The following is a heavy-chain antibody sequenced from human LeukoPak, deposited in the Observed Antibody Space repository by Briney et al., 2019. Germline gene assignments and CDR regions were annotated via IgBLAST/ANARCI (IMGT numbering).Heavy chain of an antibody. D-gene: IGHD5-18*01. V-gene: IGHV4-34*01. CDR1: GFTVSSNY. Sequence: GSLRLSCAASGFTVSSNYMSWIRQPPGKGLEWIGEINHSGSTNYNPSLKSRVTISVDTSRNQFSLKLSSVTAADTAVYYCARSGYSYGVDYWGQGTLVTVSS. J-gene: IGHJ4*02. CDR3: ARSGYSYGVDY. CDR2: INHSGST.